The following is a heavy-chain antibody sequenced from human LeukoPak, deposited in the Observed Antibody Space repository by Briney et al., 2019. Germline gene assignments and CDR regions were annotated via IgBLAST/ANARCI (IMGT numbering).Heavy chain of an antibody. D-gene: IGHD3-22*01. CDR2: ITGTGGVT. J-gene: IGHJ3*02. CDR3: AKDVVVITNDAFDI. CDR1: GFTFSSHA. Sequence: GGSLRLSCTTSGFTFSSHAMTWVRQAPGKGLEWVSSITGTGGVTYYAESVRGRFTISRDNSKNTLYLQMNSLRAEDTAVYYCAKDVVVITNDAFDIWGQGTMVTVSS. V-gene: IGHV3-23*01.